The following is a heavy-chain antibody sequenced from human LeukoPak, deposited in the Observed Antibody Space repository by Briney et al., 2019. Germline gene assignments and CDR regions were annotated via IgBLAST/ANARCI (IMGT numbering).Heavy chain of an antibody. CDR1: GGFISSGDYY. D-gene: IGHD2-8*02. V-gene: IGHV4-61*08. CDR3: VRASVDTGGAFDV. J-gene: IGHJ3*01. CDR2: IYYSGST. Sequence: SETLSLTCTVSGGFISSGDYYWSWIRQPPGKGLEWIGYIYYSGSTNYNPSLESRVTTSRDTPKNQFSLKLSSMTAADTAIYYCVRASVDTGGAFDVWGQGTVVTVSS.